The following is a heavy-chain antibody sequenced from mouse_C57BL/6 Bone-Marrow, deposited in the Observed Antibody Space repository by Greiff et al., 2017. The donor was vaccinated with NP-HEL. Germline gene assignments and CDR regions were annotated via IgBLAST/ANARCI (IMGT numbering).Heavy chain of an antibody. Sequence: VQRVESGAELVKPGASVKLSCKASGYTFTEYTIHWVKQRSGQGLEWIGWFYPGSGSIKYNEKFKDKATLTADKSSSTVYMELSRLTSEDSAVYFCARHEILYYGYGFWFAYWGQGTLVTVSA. CDR2: FYPGSGSI. V-gene: IGHV1-62-2*01. CDR3: ARHEILYYGYGFWFAY. J-gene: IGHJ3*01. CDR1: GYTFTEYT. D-gene: IGHD2-2*01.